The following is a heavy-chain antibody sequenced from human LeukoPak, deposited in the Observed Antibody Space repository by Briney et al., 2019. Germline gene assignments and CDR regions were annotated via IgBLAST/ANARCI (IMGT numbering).Heavy chain of an antibody. CDR2: IYSGGTT. D-gene: IGHD6-13*01. CDR1: GFTVSSNY. J-gene: IGHJ5*01. CDR3: ARDLGSSNWQTNCFDS. Sequence: GGSLRLSCAASGFTVSSNYINWVRQAPGRGLEWVSAIYSGGTTYYADSVKGRFTISRDNSKSTLYLQMNSLRAEDTAIYYCARDLGSSNWQTNCFDSWGQGTLVSVSS. V-gene: IGHV3-53*01.